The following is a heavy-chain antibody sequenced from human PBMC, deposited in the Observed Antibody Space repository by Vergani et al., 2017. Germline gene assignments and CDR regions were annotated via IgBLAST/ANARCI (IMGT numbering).Heavy chain of an antibody. CDR1: GFTFSSYA. J-gene: IGHJ6*02. V-gene: IGHV3-23*01. CDR3: AKDLKNPTYYYGSGSQPAVCYYGMDV. Sequence: EVQLLESGGGLVQPGGSLRLSCAASGFTFSSYAMSWVRQAPGKGLEWVSAISGSGGSTYYAASVKGRFTISRDNSKNTLYLQRNSLRAEDTAVYYCAKDLKNPTYYYGSGSQPAVCYYGMDVWGQGTTVTVSS. D-gene: IGHD3-10*01. CDR2: ISGSGGST.